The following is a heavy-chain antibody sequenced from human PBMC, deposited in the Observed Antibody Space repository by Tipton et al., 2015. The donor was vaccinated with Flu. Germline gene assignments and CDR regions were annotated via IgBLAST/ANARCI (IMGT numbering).Heavy chain of an antibody. V-gene: IGHV4-38-2*01. D-gene: IGHD3-16*01. CDR2: IYHSGGT. CDR1: GYSISSGYY. Sequence: GLVKPSETLSLTCAVSGYSISSGYYWGWIRQPPGEGLEWIGTIYHSGGTYYNPSLESRVTISLDTSKNQFSLKVTSVTAADTAIYYCGAYAGYYYYGMDVWGQGTTVTVSS. J-gene: IGHJ6*02. CDR3: GAYAGYYYYGMDV.